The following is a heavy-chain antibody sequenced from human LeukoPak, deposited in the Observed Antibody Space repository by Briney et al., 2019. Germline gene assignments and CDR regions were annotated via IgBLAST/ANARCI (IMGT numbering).Heavy chain of an antibody. V-gene: IGHV3-48*04. J-gene: IGHJ6*03. CDR2: ISSSSSTI. CDR1: GFTFSSYS. D-gene: IGHD3-3*01. Sequence: PGGSLRLSCAASGFTFSSYSMNWVRQAPGKGLEWVSYISSSSSTIYYADSVKGRFTISRDNAKNSLYLQMNSLRAEDTAVYYCARDHSDFWSGYPFYYYYYYMDVWGKGTTVTVSS. CDR3: ARDHSDFWSGYPFYYYYYYMDV.